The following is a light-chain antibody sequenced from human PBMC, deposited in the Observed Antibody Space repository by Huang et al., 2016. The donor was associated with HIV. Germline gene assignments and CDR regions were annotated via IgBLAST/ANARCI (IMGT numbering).Light chain of an antibody. CDR2: DAS. Sequence: DIQMTQSPSSLFASVGDRVTITCQASQDISNYLSWYQHKPGRAPKHLIFDASSLETGVPSRFSGSGSGTYFTLTIASLQPEDVATYYCQHYDDPYTFGQGTKLEIK. CDR3: QHYDDPYT. V-gene: IGKV1-33*01. CDR1: QDISNY. J-gene: IGKJ2*01.